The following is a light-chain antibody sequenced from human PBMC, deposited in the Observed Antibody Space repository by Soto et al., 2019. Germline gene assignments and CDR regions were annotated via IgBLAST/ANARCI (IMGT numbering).Light chain of an antibody. CDR2: VDAGGIVG. V-gene: IGLV9-49*03. CDR3: GADHGSGSNFVKV. CDR1: SGYSNYR. Sequence: QLVLTQPPSASASLGATVTLTCTLSSGYSNYRVDWYQRRPGKGPRLVMRVDAGGIVGSRGDGIPDRFSVMGSGLNRYLTIKNIQEEDESDYHCGADHGSGSNFVKVFGGGTKLTVL. J-gene: IGLJ2*01.